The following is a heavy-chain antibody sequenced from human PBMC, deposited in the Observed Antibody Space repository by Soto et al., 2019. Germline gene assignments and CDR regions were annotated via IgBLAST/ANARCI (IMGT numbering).Heavy chain of an antibody. CDR3: AKDRLAGGFDY. J-gene: IGHJ4*02. Sequence: GGSLRLSCAASGFTFSSYAMSWVRQAPGKGLEWVSAISGSAGSTYYADSVKGRFTISRDNSRNTLYLQMNSLRADDTAVYYCAKDRLAGGFDYWGQGTLVTVSS. D-gene: IGHD3-16*01. CDR1: GFTFSSYA. CDR2: ISGSAGST. V-gene: IGHV3-23*01.